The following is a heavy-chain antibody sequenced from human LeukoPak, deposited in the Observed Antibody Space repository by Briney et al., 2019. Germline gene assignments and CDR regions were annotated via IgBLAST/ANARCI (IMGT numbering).Heavy chain of an antibody. Sequence: GGSLRLSCAASGFTFSSYSMNWVRQAPGKGLEWVSSISSSSSYIYYADSVKGRFTISRDNAKNSLYLQMNSLRAEDTAVYYCAKDFLFSYYMDVWGKGTTVTISS. CDR3: AKDFLFSYYMDV. J-gene: IGHJ6*03. V-gene: IGHV3-21*01. CDR2: ISSSSSYI. CDR1: GFTFSSYS. D-gene: IGHD3-10*02.